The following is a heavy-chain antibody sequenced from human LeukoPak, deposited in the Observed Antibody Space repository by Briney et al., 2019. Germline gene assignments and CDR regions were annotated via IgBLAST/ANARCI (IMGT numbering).Heavy chain of an antibody. CDR1: GGSISNFY. CDR2: ISTSGST. J-gene: IGHJ6*03. CDR3: ARVGIPSYHYDMDV. D-gene: IGHD2-2*02. Sequence: SETLSLTCTVSGGSISNFYWTWIRQPAGKGLEWIGRISTSGSTNYNPSLGSRVTMSVDTSKNQFSLKLSSVTAADTAVYYCARVGIPSYHYDMDVWGKGTTVTVSS. V-gene: IGHV4-4*07.